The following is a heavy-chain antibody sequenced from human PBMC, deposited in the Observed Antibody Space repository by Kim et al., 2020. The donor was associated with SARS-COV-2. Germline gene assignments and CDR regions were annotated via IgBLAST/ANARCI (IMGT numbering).Heavy chain of an antibody. J-gene: IGHJ3*01. V-gene: IGHV7-4-1*02. CDR2: INTNTGNP. CDR1: GHIFSSYA. D-gene: IGHD3-10*01. Sequence: ASVKVSCKASGHIFSSYAMNWVRQAPGQGLEWMGWINTNTGNPTYAQGFTGRFVFSLDTSDSTTYLQITSLKSEHTAVYYCASSMLYGVISAFDLWGQGTMVTVSS. CDR3: ASSMLYGVISAFDL.